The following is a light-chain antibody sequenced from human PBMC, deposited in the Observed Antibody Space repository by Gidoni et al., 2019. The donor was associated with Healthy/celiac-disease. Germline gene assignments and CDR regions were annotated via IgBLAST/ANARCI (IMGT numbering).Light chain of an antibody. V-gene: IGLV2-14*01. J-gene: IGLJ1*01. CDR2: EVS. CDR1: SSDVGGYNY. Sequence: QSALTQPASVSGSPGQSITISCTGTSSDVGGYNYVPWQQHPGKAPKLMIYEVSNRPSGVSNRFSGSKSGNTASLTISGLQAEDEADYYCSSYTSSSTQVFGTGTKVTVL. CDR3: SSYTSSSTQV.